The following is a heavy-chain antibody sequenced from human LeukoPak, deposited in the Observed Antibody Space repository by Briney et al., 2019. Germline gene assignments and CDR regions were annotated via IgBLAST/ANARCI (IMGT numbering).Heavy chain of an antibody. CDR1: GFTFDDYA. J-gene: IGHJ4*02. D-gene: IGHD3-3*01. CDR2: ISGSGGST. CDR3: AKRRYDFWSGYYFDY. V-gene: IGHV3-23*01. Sequence: GRSLRLSCAASGFTFDDYAMHWVRQAPGKGLEWVSAISGSGGSTYYADSVKGRFTISRDNSKNTLYLQMNSLRAEDTAVYYCAKRRYDFWSGYYFDYWGQGTLVTVSS.